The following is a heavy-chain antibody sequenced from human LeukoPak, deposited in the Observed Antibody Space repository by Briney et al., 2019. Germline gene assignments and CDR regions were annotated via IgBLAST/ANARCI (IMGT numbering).Heavy chain of an antibody. CDR1: GFTVSSNY. CDR3: ARDSELGYDAFDI. D-gene: IGHD1-26*01. V-gene: IGHV3-66*01. J-gene: IGHJ3*02. CDR2: IYSGGST. Sequence: SGGSLRLSCVASGFTVSSNYMSWVRQAPGKGLEWVSVIYSGGSTYYADSVKGRFTISRDNSKNTLYLQMNSLRAEDTAVYYCARDSELGYDAFDIWGQGTMVTVSS.